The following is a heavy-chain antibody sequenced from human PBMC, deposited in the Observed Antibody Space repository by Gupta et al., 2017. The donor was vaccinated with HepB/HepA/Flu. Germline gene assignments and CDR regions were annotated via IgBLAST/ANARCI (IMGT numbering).Heavy chain of an antibody. CDR3: VAARPDNNWKREDN. CDR2: IRTKNYGWTT. D-gene: IGHD6-6*01. V-gene: IGHV3-49*04. Sequence: EVQLVESGGGLVQPGRSLRLSCRGSGFIFGDYGLTWVRQAPGKGLEWVAFIRTKNYGWTTEYAASVKGRFTISRDDSEGFAYLQINSLKAEDTGKYYCVAARPDNNWKREDNWGQGTLVTVSS. J-gene: IGHJ4*02. CDR1: GFIFGDYG.